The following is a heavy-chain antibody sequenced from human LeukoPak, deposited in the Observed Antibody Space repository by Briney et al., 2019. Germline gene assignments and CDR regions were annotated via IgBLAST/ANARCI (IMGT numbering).Heavy chain of an antibody. Sequence: ASETLSLTCTVSGYSISSGYYWGWIRQPPGKGLEWIGSIYHSGSTYYNPSLKSRVTISVDKSKNQFSLKLSSVTAADTAVYYCARPRDGYNPPFDPWGQGTLVTVSS. CDR3: ARPRDGYNPPFDP. CDR2: IYHSGST. CDR1: GYSISSGYY. V-gene: IGHV4-38-2*02. D-gene: IGHD5-24*01. J-gene: IGHJ5*02.